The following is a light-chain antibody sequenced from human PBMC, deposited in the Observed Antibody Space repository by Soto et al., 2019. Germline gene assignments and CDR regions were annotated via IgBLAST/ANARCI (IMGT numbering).Light chain of an antibody. CDR2: DAS. CDR1: QSVTTS. CDR3: QQRSNWRVT. J-gene: IGKJ4*01. Sequence: EIVLTQSPDTLSLSPGERATLSCRASQSVTTSLAWYQQKTGQPPRLLIYDASNRATGIPARFSGSGSGTDFTLTISSLEPEDIAVYYCQQRSNWRVTFGGGTKVDIK. V-gene: IGKV3-11*01.